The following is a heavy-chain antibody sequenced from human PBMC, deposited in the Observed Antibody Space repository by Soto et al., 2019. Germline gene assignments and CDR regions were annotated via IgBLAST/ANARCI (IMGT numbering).Heavy chain of an antibody. D-gene: IGHD2-15*01. CDR2: IYYSGST. CDR1: GGSISSGDYY. Sequence: SETLSLTCTVSGGSISSGDYYWSWIRQPPGKGLEWIGYIYYSGSTYYNPSLKSRVTISVDTSKNQFSLKLSSVTAADTAVYYCANTQGYCSGGSCYDPWFDPWGQGTLVTVSS. V-gene: IGHV4-30-4*01. CDR3: ANTQGYCSGGSCYDPWFDP. J-gene: IGHJ5*02.